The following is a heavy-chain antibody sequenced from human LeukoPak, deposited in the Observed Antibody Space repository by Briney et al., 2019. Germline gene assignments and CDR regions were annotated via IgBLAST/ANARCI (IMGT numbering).Heavy chain of an antibody. J-gene: IGHJ6*03. V-gene: IGHV3-23*01. Sequence: GGSLRLSCAASGFTFSSYGMSWVRQAPGKGLEWVSAISGSGGSTYYADSVKGRFTISRDNSKNTLYLQMNSLRPEDTAVYFCAKDFTYYGAGNYVYYYYMHVWGEGTTVIISS. CDR2: ISGSGGST. CDR1: GFTFSSYG. D-gene: IGHD3-10*01. CDR3: AKDFTYYGAGNYVYYYYMHV.